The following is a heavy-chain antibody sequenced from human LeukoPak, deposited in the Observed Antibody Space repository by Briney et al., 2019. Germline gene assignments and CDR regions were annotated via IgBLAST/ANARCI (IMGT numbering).Heavy chain of an antibody. Sequence: PGGSLRLSCAASGFTFDDYAMHWVRQAPGKGLEWVSLISWDGGSSYYADSVKGRFTISRDNSKNSLYLQMNSLRAEDTAFYYCAKDVLPRSWDQTAYYYHHFMDIWGKGTTVTVSS. V-gene: IGHV3-43D*03. CDR2: ISWDGGSS. J-gene: IGHJ6*03. CDR1: GFTFDDYA. CDR3: AKDVLPRSWDQTAYYYHHFMDI. D-gene: IGHD6-13*01.